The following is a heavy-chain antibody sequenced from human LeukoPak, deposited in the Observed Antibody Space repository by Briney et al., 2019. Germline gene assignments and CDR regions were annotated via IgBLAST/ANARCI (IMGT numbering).Heavy chain of an antibody. CDR2: INPNSGGT. J-gene: IGHJ3*02. D-gene: IGHD3-22*01. CDR3: ARGISNTMIVVDNHLPSAFDI. CDR1: GYTFTGYY. Sequence: ASVKVSCKASGYTFTGYYMHWVRQAPGQGLEWMGWINPNSGGTNYAQKFQGRVTMTRDTSISTAYMELSRLRSDDTAVYYCARGISNTMIVVDNHLPSAFDIWGQGTMVTVSS. V-gene: IGHV1-2*02.